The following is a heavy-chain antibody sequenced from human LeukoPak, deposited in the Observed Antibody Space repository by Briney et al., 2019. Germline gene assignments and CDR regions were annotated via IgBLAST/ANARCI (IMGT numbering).Heavy chain of an antibody. CDR3: ARGYCSGGSCYGTCDY. D-gene: IGHD2-15*01. CDR2: ISGSGGST. Sequence: GGSLRLSCAASGFTFSSSSMNWVRQAPGKGLEWVSAISGSGGSTYYADSVKGRFTISRDNSKNTLYLQMNSLRAEDTAVYYCARGYCSGGSCYGTCDYWGQGTLVTVSS. CDR1: GFTFSSSS. V-gene: IGHV3-23*01. J-gene: IGHJ4*02.